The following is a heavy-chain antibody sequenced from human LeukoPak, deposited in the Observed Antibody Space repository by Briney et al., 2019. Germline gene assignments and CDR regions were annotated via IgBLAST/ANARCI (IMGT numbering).Heavy chain of an antibody. D-gene: IGHD3-22*01. V-gene: IGHV4-34*01. J-gene: IGHJ4*02. CDR1: GGSFSGYY. CDR2: INHSGST. CDR3: ARRRARNGYFYFDY. Sequence: PSETLSLTCAVYGGSFSGYYWSWIRQPPGKGLEWIGEINHSGSTNYNPSLKSRVTISVDTSKNQFSLKLSSVTAADTAVYYCARRRARNGYFYFDYWGQGTLVTVSS.